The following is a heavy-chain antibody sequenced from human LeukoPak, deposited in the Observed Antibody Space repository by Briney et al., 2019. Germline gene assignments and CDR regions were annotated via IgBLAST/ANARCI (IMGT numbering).Heavy chain of an antibody. Sequence: SETLSLTCTVSGGSISSSSYYWGWIRQPPGKGLEWIGSIYYSGSTYYNPSLKSRVTISVDTSKNQFSLKLSSVTAADTAVYYCARHGNGGSGSWHFDYWGQGTLVTVSS. CDR1: GGSISSSSYY. CDR3: ARHGNGGSGSWHFDY. V-gene: IGHV4-39*01. J-gene: IGHJ4*02. CDR2: IYYSGST. D-gene: IGHD3-10*01.